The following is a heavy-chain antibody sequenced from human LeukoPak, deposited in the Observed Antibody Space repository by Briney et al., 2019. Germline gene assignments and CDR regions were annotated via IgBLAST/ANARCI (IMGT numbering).Heavy chain of an antibody. CDR1: GYTLSSYA. V-gene: IGHV3-23*01. D-gene: IGHD3-9*01. CDR3: AKVSNYDILTGYYYMAFDY. CDR2: ISGSGGST. Sequence: PGGCLRLSCAASGYTLSSYALSWVREARGKGLEWVSAISGSGGSTYYADSVKGRFTISRDNSKNTLYLQMNSMRAEDTAVYYCAKVSNYDILTGYYYMAFDYWGQGTLVTVSS. J-gene: IGHJ4*02.